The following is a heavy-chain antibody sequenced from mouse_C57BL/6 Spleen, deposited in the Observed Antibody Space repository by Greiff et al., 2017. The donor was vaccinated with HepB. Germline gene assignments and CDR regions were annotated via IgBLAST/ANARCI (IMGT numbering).Heavy chain of an antibody. J-gene: IGHJ2*01. CDR3: ARKGITTVVDY. CDR2: IDPSDSYT. V-gene: IGHV1-59*01. Sequence: QVQLKQPGAELVRPGTSVKLSCKASGYTFTSYWMHWVKQRPGQGLEWIGVIDPSDSYTNYNQKFKGKAKLTVDTSSSTAYMQLSSLTSEDSAVYYCARKGITTVVDYWGQGTTLTVSS. D-gene: IGHD1-1*01. CDR1: GYTFTSYW.